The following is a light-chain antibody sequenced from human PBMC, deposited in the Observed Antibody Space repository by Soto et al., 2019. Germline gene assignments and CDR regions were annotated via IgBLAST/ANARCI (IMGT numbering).Light chain of an antibody. CDR3: QSYDSSFVI. CDR1: SSDVGGYNY. V-gene: IGLV2-14*01. CDR2: EVS. J-gene: IGLJ2*01. Sequence: QSVLTQPASVSGSPGQSITISCTGTSSDVGGYNYVSWYQQHPGKAPKLMIYEVSNRPSGVSNRFSGSKSGNTASLTISGLQAEDEADYYCQSYDSSFVIFGGGTKLTVL.